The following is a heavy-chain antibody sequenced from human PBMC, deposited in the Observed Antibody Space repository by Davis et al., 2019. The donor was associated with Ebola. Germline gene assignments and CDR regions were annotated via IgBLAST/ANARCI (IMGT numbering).Heavy chain of an antibody. CDR2: ISSGGGAP. D-gene: IGHD3-9*01. Sequence: GGSLRLSCAASGFTFSTYAMGWVRQAPGKGLEWVSDISSGGGAPYYADSVKGRFTTFRDNAKNSLYLQMNSLRAEDTAVYYCASVFSRVKEGNYYYYYGMDVWGQGTTVTVSS. CDR1: GFTFSTYA. J-gene: IGHJ6*02. CDR3: ASVFSRVKEGNYYYYYGMDV. V-gene: IGHV3-23*01.